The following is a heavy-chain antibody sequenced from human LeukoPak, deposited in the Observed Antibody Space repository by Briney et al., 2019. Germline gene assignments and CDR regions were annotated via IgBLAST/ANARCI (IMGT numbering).Heavy chain of an antibody. V-gene: IGHV3-7*01. Sequence: RGSLRLSCAASGFTFSSYWMSWVRQAPGKGLEWVANIKQDGSEKYYVDSVKGRFTISRDNAKNSLYLQMNSLRAEDTAVYYCARDYGGYRAPYYFDYWGQGTLVTVSS. CDR3: ARDYGGYRAPYYFDY. CDR2: IKQDGSEK. D-gene: IGHD3-16*01. CDR1: GFTFSSYW. J-gene: IGHJ4*02.